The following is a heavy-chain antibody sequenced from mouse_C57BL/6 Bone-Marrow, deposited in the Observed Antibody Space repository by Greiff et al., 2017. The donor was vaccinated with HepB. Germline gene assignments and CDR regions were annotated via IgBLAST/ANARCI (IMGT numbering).Heavy chain of an antibody. J-gene: IGHJ4*01. V-gene: IGHV10-1*01. CDR2: IRSKSNNYAT. CDR3: VSSYYYGSSYAMDY. Sequence: EVQVVESGGGLVQPKGSLKLSCAASGFSFNTYAMNWVRQAPGKGLEWVARIRSKSNNYATYYADSVKDRFTISRDDSESMLYLQMNNLKTEDTAMYYCVSSYYYGSSYAMDYWGQGTSVTVSS. D-gene: IGHD1-1*01. CDR1: GFSFNTYA.